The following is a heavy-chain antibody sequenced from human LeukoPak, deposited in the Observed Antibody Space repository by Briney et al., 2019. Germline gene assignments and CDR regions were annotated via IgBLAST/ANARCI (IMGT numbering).Heavy chain of an antibody. Sequence: SETLSLTCTVSGGSISSSSYYWGWIRQPPGKGLEWIGSIYYSGSTYYNPSLKSRVTISVDTSKNQFSLKLSSVTAADTAVYYCARDFTDSGSSLVYYYYYYMDVWGKGTTVTVSS. CDR3: ARDFTDSGSSLVYYYYYYMDV. D-gene: IGHD1-26*01. CDR1: GGSISSSSYY. V-gene: IGHV4-39*07. CDR2: IYYSGST. J-gene: IGHJ6*03.